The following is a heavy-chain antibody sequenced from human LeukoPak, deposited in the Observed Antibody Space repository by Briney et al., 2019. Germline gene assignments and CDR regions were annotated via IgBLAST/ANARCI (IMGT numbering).Heavy chain of an antibody. D-gene: IGHD2-21*01. J-gene: IGHJ4*02. Sequence: GGSLRLSCAASGFTFSDYYMDWVRQAPGKGLEWVGRTTNKATSYTTEYAASVKGRFTISRDDSKNSLYLQMNSLRTEDTAVYCCVRAIAGLGDFWGQGTLVTVSS. CDR2: TTNKATSYTT. CDR3: VRAIAGLGDF. CDR1: GFTFSDYY. V-gene: IGHV3-72*01.